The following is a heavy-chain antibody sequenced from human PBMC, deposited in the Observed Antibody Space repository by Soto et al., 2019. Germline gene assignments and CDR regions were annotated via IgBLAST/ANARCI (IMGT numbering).Heavy chain of an antibody. CDR2: IYYSGST. Sequence: PSETLSLTCTVSGGSVSSGSYYWSWIRQPPGKGLEWIGYIYYSGSTNYNPSLKSRVTISVDTSKNQFSLKLSSVTAADTAVYYCARGLEYDSSGNDYWGQGTLVTVSS. CDR3: ARGLEYDSSGNDY. D-gene: IGHD3-22*01. V-gene: IGHV4-61*01. J-gene: IGHJ4*02. CDR1: GGSVSSGSYY.